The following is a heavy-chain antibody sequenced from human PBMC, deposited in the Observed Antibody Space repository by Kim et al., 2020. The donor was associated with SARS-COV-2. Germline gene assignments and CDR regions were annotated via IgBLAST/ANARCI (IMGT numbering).Heavy chain of an antibody. CDR2: IYPGDSDT. V-gene: IGHV5-51*01. Sequence: GESLKISCKGSGYSFTSYWIGWVRQMPGKGLEWMGIIYPGDSDTRYSPSFQGQVTISADKSNSTAYLQWSSLKASDPAMYYCARQGKGDYYGSGTVDYWGQGTLVTVSS. CDR1: GYSFTSYW. CDR3: ARQGKGDYYGSGTVDY. D-gene: IGHD3-10*01. J-gene: IGHJ4*02.